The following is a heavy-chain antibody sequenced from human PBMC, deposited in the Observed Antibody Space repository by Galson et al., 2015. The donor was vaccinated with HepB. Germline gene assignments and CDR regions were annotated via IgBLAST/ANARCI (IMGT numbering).Heavy chain of an antibody. Sequence: SVKVSCKASGFTFTSSAMQWVRQARGQRLEWIGWIVVGSGNTNYAQKFQERVTITRDMSTSIAYMELSSLRSEDTAVYYCAAPLGSYYYDSSGYYVDAFDIWGQGTMVTVSS. J-gene: IGHJ3*02. CDR3: AAPLGSYYYDSSGYYVDAFDI. CDR2: IVVGSGNT. CDR1: GFTFTSSA. D-gene: IGHD3-22*01. V-gene: IGHV1-58*02.